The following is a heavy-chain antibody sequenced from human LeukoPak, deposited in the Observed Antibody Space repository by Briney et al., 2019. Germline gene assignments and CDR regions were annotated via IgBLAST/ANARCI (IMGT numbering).Heavy chain of an antibody. Sequence: SQTLSLTCVISGDSVSSNSAAWNWISQSPSIDLEWMGKTYGRAKCYNDSALSVKSRITINSDKSKNQFSLQLNSVTPEDTAVYYCARGNFLTEDWYFDLWGRGTLVTVSS. CDR3: ARGNFLTEDWYFDL. CDR1: GDSVSSNSAA. D-gene: IGHD3-9*01. V-gene: IGHV6-1*01. J-gene: IGHJ2*01. CDR2: TYGRAKCYN.